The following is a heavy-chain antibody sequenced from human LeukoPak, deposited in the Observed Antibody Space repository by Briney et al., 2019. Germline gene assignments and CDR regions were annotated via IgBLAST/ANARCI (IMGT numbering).Heavy chain of an antibody. V-gene: IGHV4-30-4*08. J-gene: IGHJ3*02. CDR3: ARLTVIYDAFDI. Sequence: PSQTLSLTCTVSGGSISSGGYYWSWIRQPPGKGLEWIGYIYYSGSTYHNPSLKSRVTISVDTSKNQFSLKLSSVTAADTAVYYCARLTVIYDAFDIWGQGTMVTVSS. D-gene: IGHD4-17*01. CDR2: IYYSGST. CDR1: GGSISSGGYY.